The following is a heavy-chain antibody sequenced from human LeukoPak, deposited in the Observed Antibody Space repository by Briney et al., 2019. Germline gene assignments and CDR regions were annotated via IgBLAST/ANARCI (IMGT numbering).Heavy chain of an antibody. J-gene: IGHJ3*02. D-gene: IGHD3-10*01. CDR1: GFSFSTYE. CDR3: AKDFGLRSAFDI. CDR2: ISRSGSYT. V-gene: IGHV3-48*03. Sequence: GGSLRLSCAASGFSFSTYEMNWVRQAPGKGLEWVSYISRSGSYTYYAASVKGRFTISRDNAKNSLYLQMNSLRAEDTALYYCAKDFGLRSAFDIWGQGTMVTVSS.